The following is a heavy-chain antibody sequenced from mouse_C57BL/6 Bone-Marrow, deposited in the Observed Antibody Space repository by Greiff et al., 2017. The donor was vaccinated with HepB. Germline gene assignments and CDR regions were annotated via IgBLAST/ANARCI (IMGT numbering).Heavy chain of an antibody. CDR1: GFTFSRYG. Sequence: EVMLVESGGDLVKPGGSLKLSCAASGFTFSRYGMSWVRQTPDKRLEWVATISSGGSYTYYPDSVKGRFTISRDNAKNTLYLQMSSLKSEDTAMYYCARPDYWGQGTTLTVSS. CDR2: ISSGGSYT. J-gene: IGHJ2*01. CDR3: ARPDY. V-gene: IGHV5-6*01.